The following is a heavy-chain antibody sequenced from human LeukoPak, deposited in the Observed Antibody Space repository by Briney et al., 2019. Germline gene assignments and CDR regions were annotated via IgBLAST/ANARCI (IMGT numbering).Heavy chain of an antibody. CDR1: GGSLSSSSYY. J-gene: IGHJ6*03. D-gene: IGHD3-3*02. Sequence: SETLSLTCTVSGGSLSSSSYYWGWLRQPPGKGLEWVGYIYYSGSTNYNPSLTSRVTISVDTSKNQFSLKLSSVTAADTAMYFCARAFYPGYYSYMAVWGKGTTVTVSS. V-gene: IGHV4-61*01. CDR3: ARAFYPGYYSYMAV. CDR2: IYYSGST.